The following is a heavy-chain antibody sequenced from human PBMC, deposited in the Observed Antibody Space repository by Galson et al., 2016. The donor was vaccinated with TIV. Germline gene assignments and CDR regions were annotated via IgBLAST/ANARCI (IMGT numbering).Heavy chain of an antibody. CDR3: ARLPSYYGSGNHWFDP. J-gene: IGHJ5*02. CDR1: GGIFRSDA. Sequence: SVKVSCKASGGIFRSDAISWVRQAPGQGLEWMGRIIAIFGTANYAQKFQGRVTITADESTNTVYLELSCLTSEDTAVYYCARLPSYYGSGNHWFDPWGQGTLVTVSS. CDR2: IIAIFGTA. V-gene: IGHV1-69*13. D-gene: IGHD3-10*01.